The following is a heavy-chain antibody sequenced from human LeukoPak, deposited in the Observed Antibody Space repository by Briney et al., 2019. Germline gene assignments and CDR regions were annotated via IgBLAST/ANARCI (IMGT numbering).Heavy chain of an antibody. CDR2: VSGSGGST. V-gene: IGHV3-23*01. J-gene: IGHJ4*02. D-gene: IGHD3-22*01. Sequence: PGGSLRLSCAASGFTFSSYAMSWVRQAPGKGLEWVSVVSGSGGSTYYADSVKGRFTISRDNSKNTLYLQMNSLRAEDTALYYCAKEGHYDSSGYYCDYWGQGTLVTVSS. CDR1: GFTFSSYA. CDR3: AKEGHYDSSGYYCDY.